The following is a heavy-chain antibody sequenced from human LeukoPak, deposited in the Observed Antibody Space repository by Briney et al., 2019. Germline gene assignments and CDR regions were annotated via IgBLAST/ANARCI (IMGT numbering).Heavy chain of an antibody. J-gene: IGHJ4*02. CDR2: IYYSGST. V-gene: IGHV4-39*01. Sequence: PSETLSLTCTVSGGSISSSSYYWGWIRQPPGKGLEWIGSIYYSGSTYYNPSLKSRVTISVDTSKNQFSLKLSSVTAADTAVYYCARLLGYDFWSGYYPRAPFDYWGQGTLVTVSS. D-gene: IGHD3-3*01. CDR1: GGSISSSSYY. CDR3: ARLLGYDFWSGYYPRAPFDY.